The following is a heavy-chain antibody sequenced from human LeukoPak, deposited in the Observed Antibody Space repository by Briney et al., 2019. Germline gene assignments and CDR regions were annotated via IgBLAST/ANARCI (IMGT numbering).Heavy chain of an antibody. J-gene: IGHJ4*02. CDR3: GKDRPYDYGDSTASFDH. CDR1: GFTFSRYD. Sequence: GGSLRVSCAASGFTFSRYDMTWVRQVPGKGLQWVSTIGGSGDLTYYADSVKGWFTISRDNSKTTLYLQMNSLRAEDTAIYYCGKDRPYDYGDSTASFDHWGQGTLVTVSS. D-gene: IGHD4-17*01. CDR2: IGGSGDLT. V-gene: IGHV3-23*01.